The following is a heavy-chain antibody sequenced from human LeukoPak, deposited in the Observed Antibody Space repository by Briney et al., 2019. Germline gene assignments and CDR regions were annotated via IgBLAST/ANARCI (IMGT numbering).Heavy chain of an antibody. CDR2: ISGRGGST. V-gene: IGHV3-23*01. J-gene: IGHJ4*02. CDR3: AKGAASVYCSSTSCYNFDY. CDR1: GFTFSSYA. D-gene: IGHD2-2*02. Sequence: GGSLRLSCAASGFTFSSYAMSWVRQAPGKGLEWVSAISGRGGSTYYADSVKGRFTISRDNSKNTLYLQMNSLRAEDTAVYYCAKGAASVYCSSTSCYNFDYWGQGTLVTVSS.